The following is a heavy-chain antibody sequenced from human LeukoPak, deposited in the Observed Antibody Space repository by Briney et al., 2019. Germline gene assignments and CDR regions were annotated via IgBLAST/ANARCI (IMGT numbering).Heavy chain of an antibody. CDR1: GGSISSGGYY. V-gene: IGHV4-31*11. J-gene: IGHJ4*02. CDR3: ARYVFSYSSSPFETK. Sequence: SQTLSLTCAVSGGSISSGGYYWAWTCQHPGKGLECIGDMSYSGSTYYNPSLKSRVTISVDTSKNQVSLNLTSVTAADTAVYYCARYVFSYSSSPFETKWGQGTLVTVSS. D-gene: IGHD6-6*01. CDR2: MSYSGST.